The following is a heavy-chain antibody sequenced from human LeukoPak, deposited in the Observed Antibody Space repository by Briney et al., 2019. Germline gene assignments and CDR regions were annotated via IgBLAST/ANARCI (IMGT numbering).Heavy chain of an antibody. CDR1: GYTFTSYY. CDR3: ARDWGAARPLGLGDY. Sequence: ASVKVSCKASGYTFTSYYMHWVRQAPGQGLEWMGIINPSGGSTSYAQKFQGRVTMTRDMSTSTVYMELSSLRSEDTAVYYCARDWGAARPLGLGDYWGQGTLVTVSS. J-gene: IGHJ4*02. D-gene: IGHD6-6*01. V-gene: IGHV1-46*01. CDR2: INPSGGST.